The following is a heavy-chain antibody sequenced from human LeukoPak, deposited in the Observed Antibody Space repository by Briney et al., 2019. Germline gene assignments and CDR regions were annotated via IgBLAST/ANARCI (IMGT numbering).Heavy chain of an antibody. CDR2: TYYRSKWYN. D-gene: IGHD3-10*01. CDR1: GDSVSSNSAA. V-gene: IGHV6-1*01. CDR3: ARVPFMVRGLGWFDP. J-gene: IGHJ5*02. Sequence: SQTLSLTCAISGDSVSSNSAACNWIRQSPSRGLEWLGRTYYRSKWYNDYAVSVKSRITTHPDTYKNQFSLQLNSVPPEDTAVYYCARVPFMVRGLGWFDPWGQGTLVTVSS.